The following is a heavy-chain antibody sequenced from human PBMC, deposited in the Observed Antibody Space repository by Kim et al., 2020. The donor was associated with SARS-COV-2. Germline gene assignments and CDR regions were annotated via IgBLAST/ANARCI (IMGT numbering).Heavy chain of an antibody. V-gene: IGHV4-39*01. CDR1: GGFIGTGDYH. J-gene: IGHJ4*02. CDR2: IYHNGNT. D-gene: IGHD2-8*01. Sequence: SETLSLTCTVSGGFIGTGDYHWGWIRQSPGKGLEWIGRIYHNGNTYYNPSLKSRVTISLDTSKYQFFLSLSSVTAADTAEFYCVRQKGARTYYFDSWGQGTLVTVSS. CDR3: VRQKGARTYYFDS.